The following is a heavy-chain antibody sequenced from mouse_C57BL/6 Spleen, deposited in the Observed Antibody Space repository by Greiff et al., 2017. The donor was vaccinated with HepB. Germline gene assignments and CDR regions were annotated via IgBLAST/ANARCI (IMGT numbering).Heavy chain of an antibody. CDR2: IDPSDSYT. CDR1: GYTFTSYW. J-gene: IGHJ2*01. D-gene: IGHD4-1*02. V-gene: IGHV1-50*01. Sequence: QVQLQQPGAELVKPGASVKLSCKASGYTFTSYWMQWVKQRPGQGLEWIGEIDPSDSYTNYNQKFKGKATLTVDTSSSTAYMQLSSLTSEDSAVYYCARPSTLFDYWGQGTTLTVSS. CDR3: ARPSTLFDY.